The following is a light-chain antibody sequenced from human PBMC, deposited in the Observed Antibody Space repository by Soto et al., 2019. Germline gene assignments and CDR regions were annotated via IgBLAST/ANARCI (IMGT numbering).Light chain of an antibody. CDR2: DVS. V-gene: IGLV2-14*01. CDR1: ISDVGGYNT. Sequence: QSALTQPASVSGSPGQSITISCTGTISDVGGYNTVSWYQQHPGKVPKLMIHDVSDRPSWVSDRFSGSKSGNTASLTISGLQAEDEADYYCSSYTTSISYVFGSGTKGHRP. J-gene: IGLJ1*01. CDR3: SSYTTSISYV.